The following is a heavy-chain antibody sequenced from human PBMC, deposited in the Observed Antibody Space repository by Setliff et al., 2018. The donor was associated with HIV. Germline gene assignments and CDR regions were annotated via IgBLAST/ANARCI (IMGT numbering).Heavy chain of an antibody. CDR3: ARQLPNSLDL. D-gene: IGHD7-27*01. Sequence: ASVKVSCKASGYTFIDYFMHWVRQAPGQGLEWMGWISPHNGDKNILQRFRGRVTMTTDTSFSTAYMELSGLRSDDTAMYYCARQLPNSLDLWGQGTLVTVSS. CDR1: GYTFIDYF. J-gene: IGHJ5*02. V-gene: IGHV1-2*02. CDR2: ISPHNGDK.